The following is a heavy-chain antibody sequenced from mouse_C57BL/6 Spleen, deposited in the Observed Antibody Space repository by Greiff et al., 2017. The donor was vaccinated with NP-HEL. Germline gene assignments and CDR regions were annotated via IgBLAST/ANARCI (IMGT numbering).Heavy chain of an antibody. D-gene: IGHD2-3*01. Sequence: QVHVKQSGADLVKPGASVKMSCKASGYTFTSYWITWVKQRPGQGLEWIGDIYPGSGSTSYNERFKNKATLTVDTSSSTAYMQLSSLTSEDSAVYYCARGGYSGFAYWGQGTLVTVSA. CDR1: GYTFTSYW. CDR3: ARGGYSGFAY. J-gene: IGHJ3*01. CDR2: IYPGSGST. V-gene: IGHV1-55*01.